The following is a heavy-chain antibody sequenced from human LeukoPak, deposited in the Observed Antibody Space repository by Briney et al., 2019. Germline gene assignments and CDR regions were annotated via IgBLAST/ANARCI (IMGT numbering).Heavy chain of an antibody. CDR1: GFTVSNSY. CDR3: ARSIPVPGFTGLWLDP. CDR2: IYSGGNT. V-gene: IGHV3-66*02. J-gene: IGHJ5*02. D-gene: IGHD6-6*01. Sequence: GGSLRLSCAASGFTVSNSYLTWVRQAAGKGLEWVSTIYSGGNTDYADSVKGRFTISRDSSKNALYLQMNSLRAEDTAVYYCARSIPVPGFTGLWLDPWGQGTLVTVSS.